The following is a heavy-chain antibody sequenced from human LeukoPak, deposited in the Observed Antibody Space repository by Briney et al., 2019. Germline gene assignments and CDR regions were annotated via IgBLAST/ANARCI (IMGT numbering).Heavy chain of an antibody. V-gene: IGHV4-34*01. J-gene: IGHJ6*02. Sequence: SETLSLTCAVYGGSFSGYYWSWIRQPPGKGLEWIGEINHSGSTNYNPSPKSRVTISVDTSKNQFSLKLSSVTAADTAVYYCARDDRSSWYYYGMDVWGQGTTVTVSS. CDR3: ARDDRSSWYYYGMDV. CDR1: GGSFSGYY. CDR2: INHSGST. D-gene: IGHD6-13*01.